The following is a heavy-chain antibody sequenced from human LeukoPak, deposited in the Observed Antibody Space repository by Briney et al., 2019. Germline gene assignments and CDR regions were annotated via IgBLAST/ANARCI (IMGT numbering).Heavy chain of an antibody. J-gene: IGHJ4*02. Sequence: PGGSLRLSCIASGFTFSNYGMSWVRQAPEKGLEFVSGIYENGGTTYYADSVKGRFSISRDNSKNTLYLQMDSLRGEDTAVYYCAKDFRIGYSAHFDYWGQGALVTVSS. CDR2: IYENGGTT. D-gene: IGHD2-21*01. V-gene: IGHV3-23*01. CDR1: GFTFSNYG. CDR3: AKDFRIGYSAHFDY.